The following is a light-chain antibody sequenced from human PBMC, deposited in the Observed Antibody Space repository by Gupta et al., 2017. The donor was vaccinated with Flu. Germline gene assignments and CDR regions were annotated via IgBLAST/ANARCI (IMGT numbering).Light chain of an antibody. J-gene: IGKJ1*01. V-gene: IGKV1-39*01. Sequence: PSSLSASVGDTVTITCRTSQSINSYVNWYQHKPGRAPNVLIYAASVLQSGVPSRFSGSGYGTDFTLTITSLQPEDFATYYCQQSYTNPRTFGQGTKVEIK. CDR1: QSINSY. CDR3: QQSYTNPRT. CDR2: AAS.